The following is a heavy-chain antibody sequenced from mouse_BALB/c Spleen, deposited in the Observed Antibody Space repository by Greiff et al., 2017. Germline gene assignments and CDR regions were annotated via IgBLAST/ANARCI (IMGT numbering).Heavy chain of an antibody. V-gene: IGHV1-87*01. CDR3: ASNWVDY. Sequence: VQLQQSGAELARPGASVKLSCKASGYTFTSYWMQWVKQRPGQGLEWIGAIYPGDGDTRYTQKFKGKATLTADKSSSTAYMQLSSLASEDSAVYYCASNWVDYWGQGTTLTVSS. CDR2: IYPGDGDT. D-gene: IGHD4-1*01. CDR1: GYTFTSYW. J-gene: IGHJ2*01.